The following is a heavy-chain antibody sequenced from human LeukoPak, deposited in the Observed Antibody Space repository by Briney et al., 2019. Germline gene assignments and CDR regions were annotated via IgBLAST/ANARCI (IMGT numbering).Heavy chain of an antibody. J-gene: IGHJ4*02. CDR2: IYYSGST. V-gene: IGHV4-59*01. CDR3: ARAGRRGYSGYDYDY. D-gene: IGHD5-12*01. Sequence: SETLSLTCTVSGGSISSYYWSWIRQPPGKGLEWIGYIYYSGSTNYNPSLKSRVTISVDTSRNQFSLKLSSVTAADTAVYYCARAGRRGYSGYDYDYWGQGTLVTVSS. CDR1: GGSISSYY.